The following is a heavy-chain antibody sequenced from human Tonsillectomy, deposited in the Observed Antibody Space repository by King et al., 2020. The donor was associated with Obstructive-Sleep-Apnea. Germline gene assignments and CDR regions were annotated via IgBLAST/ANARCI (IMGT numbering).Heavy chain of an antibody. J-gene: IGHJ4*02. CDR3: ARQGTGRPLDY. CDR2: IDPSDSYT. D-gene: IGHD3-10*01. Sequence: VQLVESGAEVKKPGESLRLSCKGSGYTFTSYWISWVRQMPGKGLEWMGRIDPSDSYTNYSPSFQGHVTISADKSISTAYLQWRSLKASDTAMYYCARQGTGRPLDYWGQGTLVTVSS. V-gene: IGHV5-10-1*01. CDR1: GYTFTSYW.